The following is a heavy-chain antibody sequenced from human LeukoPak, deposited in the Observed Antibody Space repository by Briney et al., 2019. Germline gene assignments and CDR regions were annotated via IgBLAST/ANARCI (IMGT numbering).Heavy chain of an antibody. V-gene: IGHV5-51*01. D-gene: IGHD6-13*01. CDR2: IYPGDSDT. CDR3: ASRYSSSWGPRDAFDI. J-gene: IGHJ3*02. Sequence: GESLKISCKGSGYSFTSYWIGWVRQMPGKGLAWMGIIYPGDSDTRYSPSFQGQVTISADKSISTAYLQWSSLKASDTAMYYCASRYSSSWGPRDAFDIWGQGTMVTVSS. CDR1: GYSFTSYW.